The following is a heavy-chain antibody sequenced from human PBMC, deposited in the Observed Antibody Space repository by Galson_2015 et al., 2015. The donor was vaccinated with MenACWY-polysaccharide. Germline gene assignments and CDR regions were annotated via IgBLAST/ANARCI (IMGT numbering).Heavy chain of an antibody. V-gene: IGHV3-33*01. CDR1: GFTFSNYG. J-gene: IGHJ3*02. CDR2: IWYDESDE. Sequence: SLRLSCAASGFTFSNYGMHWVRQAPGKGLEWMAVIWYDESDEYYADSVKGRFTISRDNSKNALYLQTNSLGAEDTAVYYCARADRNDGGRALDIWGQGTMVTVSS. D-gene: IGHD1-1*01. CDR3: ARADRNDGGRALDI.